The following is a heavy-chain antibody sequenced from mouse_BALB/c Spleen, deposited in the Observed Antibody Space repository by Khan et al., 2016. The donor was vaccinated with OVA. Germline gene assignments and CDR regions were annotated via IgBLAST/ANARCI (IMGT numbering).Heavy chain of an antibody. CDR1: GFSLTSYG. J-gene: IGHJ3*01. Sequence: QVQLKQSGPGLVQPSQSLSITCTVSGFSLTSYGLHWVRQSPGKGLEWLGVIWSGGSTDYNAAFISRLSISKDNSKSQVFFKMNSLQADDTAIYYCARNQGGYYGSSAGFAYWGQGTLVTVSA. CDR3: ARNQGGYYGSSAGFAY. CDR2: IWSGGST. V-gene: IGHV2-4-1*01. D-gene: IGHD1-1*01.